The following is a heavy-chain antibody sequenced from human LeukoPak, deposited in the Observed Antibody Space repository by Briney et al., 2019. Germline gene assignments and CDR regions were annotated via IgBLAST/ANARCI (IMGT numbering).Heavy chain of an antibody. D-gene: IGHD6-19*01. J-gene: IGHJ4*02. Sequence: GGSLRLSCAASGFTFRSYAMHWVRQAPGKGLEWVSYISSSSSYIYYADSVKGRFTISRDNAKNSLYLQMNSLRAEDTAVYYCARGLYSSGWQTIDCWGQGTLVTVSS. CDR2: ISSSSSYI. V-gene: IGHV3-21*05. CDR3: ARGLYSSGWQTIDC. CDR1: GFTFRSYA.